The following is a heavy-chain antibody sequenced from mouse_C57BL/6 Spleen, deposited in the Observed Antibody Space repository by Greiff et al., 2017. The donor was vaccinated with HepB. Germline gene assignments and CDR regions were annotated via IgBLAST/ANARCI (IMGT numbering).Heavy chain of an antibody. Sequence: EVQLQQSGPELVKPGDSVKISCKASGYSFTGYFMNWVMQSHGKSLEWIGRINPYNGDTFYNQKFKGKATLTVDKSSSTAHMELRSLTSEDSAVYYCARTVVAPGYFDVWGTGTTVTVSS. CDR1: GYSFTGYF. D-gene: IGHD1-1*01. CDR2: INPYNGDT. J-gene: IGHJ1*03. CDR3: ARTVVAPGYFDV. V-gene: IGHV1-20*01.